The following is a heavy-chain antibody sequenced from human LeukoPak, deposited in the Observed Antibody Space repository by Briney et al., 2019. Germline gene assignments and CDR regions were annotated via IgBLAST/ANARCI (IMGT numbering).Heavy chain of an antibody. J-gene: IGHJ5*02. D-gene: IGHD3-22*01. V-gene: IGHV4-31*03. Sequence: PSQTLSLTCTVSGGSLSSGGYYWSWIRQHPGKGLEWMGYIYYSGSTYYNPSLKSRVTISVDTSKNQFSLKLSSVTAADTAVYYCARGFYDSSGYFGWFDPWGQGTLVTVSS. CDR1: GGSLSSGGYY. CDR3: ARGFYDSSGYFGWFDP. CDR2: IYYSGST.